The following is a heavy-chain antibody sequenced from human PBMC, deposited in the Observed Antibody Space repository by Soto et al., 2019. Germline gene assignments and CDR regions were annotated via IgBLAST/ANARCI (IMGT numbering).Heavy chain of an antibody. CDR1: GVTFGDNA. CDR3: NRGGERWLQFEAFDI. J-gene: IGHJ3*02. CDR2: IRSKAYGGTT. V-gene: IGHV3-49*04. D-gene: IGHD5-12*01. Sequence: GGSLTLSFTASGVTFGDNAMSSVRQAPGKGLEWVGFIRSKAYGGTTEYAASVKGRFTISRDDSKSIAYLQMNSLKTEDTAVYYCNRGGERWLQFEAFDIWGQGTMVTVSS.